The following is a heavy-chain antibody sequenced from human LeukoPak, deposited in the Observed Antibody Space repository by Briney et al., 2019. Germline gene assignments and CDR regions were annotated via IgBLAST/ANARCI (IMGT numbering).Heavy chain of an antibody. CDR3: ARDLEGYCSSTSCYRLNY. D-gene: IGHD2-2*01. CDR1: GFTFSSYA. CDR2: LSYDGGNK. J-gene: IGHJ4*02. V-gene: IGHV3-30-3*01. Sequence: GGSLRLSCAASGFTFSSYAMHWVRQAPGKGLEWVAVLSYDGGNKYYADSVKGRFTVSRDNSKNTLYLQMNSLRAEDTAMYYCARDLEGYCSSTSCYRLNYWGQGTLVTVSS.